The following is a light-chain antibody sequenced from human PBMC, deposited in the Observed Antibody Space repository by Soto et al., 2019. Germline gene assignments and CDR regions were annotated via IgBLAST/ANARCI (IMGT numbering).Light chain of an antibody. CDR1: QSVSSK. CDR2: GAS. V-gene: IGKV3-15*01. CDR3: QHYDEWPWT. Sequence: EIVMTQSPATLAVSPGERAALSRRASQSVSSKVAWYQQKPGQAPRLLIFGASTRAAGIPARFSGSGSGTDFTLTISSLQSEDFAVYHCQHYDEWPWTFGQGTKVDI. J-gene: IGKJ1*01.